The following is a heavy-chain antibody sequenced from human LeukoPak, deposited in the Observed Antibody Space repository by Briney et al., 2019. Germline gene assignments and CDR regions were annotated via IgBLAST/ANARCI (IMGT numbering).Heavy chain of an antibody. J-gene: IGHJ5*02. CDR1: GYTFTSYA. D-gene: IGHD3-3*01. Sequence: ASVKVSCKASGYTFTSYAMHWVRQAPGQRLEWMGWINAGNGNTKYSQKFQGRVTITRDTSASTAYMELSSLRSEDTAVYYCARDPTGITIFGVVIGWLDPWGQGTLVTVSS. CDR3: ARDPTGITIFGVVIGWLDP. CDR2: INAGNGNT. V-gene: IGHV1-3*01.